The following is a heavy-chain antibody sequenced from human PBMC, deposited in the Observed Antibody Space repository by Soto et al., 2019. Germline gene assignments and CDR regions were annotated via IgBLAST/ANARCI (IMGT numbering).Heavy chain of an antibody. V-gene: IGHV1-18*01. CDR3: AREGPAPYYYYGMDV. J-gene: IGHJ6*02. CDR1: GYSFTTYC. CDR2: ISAYNGNT. Sequence: QVQLVQSGGEVKKPGASVKVSCKTSGYSFTTYCISWVRQAPGQGLEWMGWISAYNGNTNYAQKLQDRVTMTTDTSTSTAYMELRSLRSDDTDVYYCAREGPAPYYYYGMDVWGQGSTVTVSS.